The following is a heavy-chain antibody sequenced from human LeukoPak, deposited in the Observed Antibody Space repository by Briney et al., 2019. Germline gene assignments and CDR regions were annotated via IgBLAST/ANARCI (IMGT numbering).Heavy chain of an antibody. V-gene: IGHV4-4*07. CDR1: GGSISDYY. J-gene: IGHJ5*02. CDR2: VYITGDT. Sequence: SETLYLTCTVSGGSISDYYWSWIRQPVGEGLEWIGRVYITGDTNYNPSLRSRVTMSVDTSKNQFSLNLTSVSAADTAVYYCARGDWFDPWGQGTLVTVSS. CDR3: ARGDWFDP.